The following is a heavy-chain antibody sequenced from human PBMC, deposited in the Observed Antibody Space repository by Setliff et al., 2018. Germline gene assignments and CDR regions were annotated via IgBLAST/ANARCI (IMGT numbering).Heavy chain of an antibody. CDR3: ARSRGVGATINWFDP. CDR2: IYYRGTT. CDR1: GGFIRDYY. Sequence: SETLSLTCTVSGGFIRDYYWNWIRQSPGKGLEWIGYIYYRGTTNYNSSLKSRVTISIDTSKNQFSLKMRSVTAADTAIYYCARSRGVGATINWFDPWGQGTLVTVSS. D-gene: IGHD1-26*01. V-gene: IGHV4-59*08. J-gene: IGHJ5*02.